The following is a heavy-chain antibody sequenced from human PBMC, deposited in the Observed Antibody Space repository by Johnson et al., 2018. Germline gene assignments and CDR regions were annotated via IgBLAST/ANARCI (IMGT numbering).Heavy chain of an antibody. D-gene: IGHD2-21*02. Sequence: QVQLVQSGGGVVQPGRSLRLSCAASGFTFRSHGMYWVRQAPGKGLEWVAIIWYDGSNKYYADPVKGRFTISRDNSKNMLYPKMNSLRVEDRAVYYCARDLTARLIDYWGQGSLVTVSS. V-gene: IGHV3-33*01. CDR2: IWYDGSNK. J-gene: IGHJ4*02. CDR3: ARDLTARLIDY. CDR1: GFTFRSHG.